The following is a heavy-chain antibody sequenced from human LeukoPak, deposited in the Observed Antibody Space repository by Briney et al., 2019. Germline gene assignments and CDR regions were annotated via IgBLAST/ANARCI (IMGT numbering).Heavy chain of an antibody. CDR1: GFTFSSYG. CDR2: IWYDGSNK. D-gene: IGHD2-15*01. Sequence: GGSLRLSCAASGFTFSSYGMHWVRQAPGKGLEWVAVIWYDGSNKYYADSVKGRFTISRDNSKNTLYLQMNSLRAEDTAVYYCAKEYCSGGSCYSALDYWGQGTLVTVSS. V-gene: IGHV3-33*06. J-gene: IGHJ4*02. CDR3: AKEYCSGGSCYSALDY.